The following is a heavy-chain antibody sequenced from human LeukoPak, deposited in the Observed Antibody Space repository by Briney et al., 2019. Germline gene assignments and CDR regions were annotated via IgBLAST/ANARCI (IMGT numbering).Heavy chain of an antibody. CDR1: GGSISSYY. V-gene: IGHV4-59*01. CDR3: ARADVDTFDY. J-gene: IGHJ4*02. Sequence: SETLSLTCTVSGGSISSYYWSWIRQPPGKGLEWIGYIYYSGSTNYKPSLKSRVTISVDTSKNQFSLKLSSVTAADTAVYYCARADVDTFDYWGQGTLVTVSS. CDR2: IYYSGST. D-gene: IGHD5-18*01.